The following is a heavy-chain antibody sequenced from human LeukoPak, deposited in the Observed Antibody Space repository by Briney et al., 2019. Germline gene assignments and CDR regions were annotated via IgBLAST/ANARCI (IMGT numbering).Heavy chain of an antibody. Sequence: SETLSLTCTVSGYSISSGYYWGWIRQPPGKGLEWIGSIYHSGSTYYNPSLKSRVTISVDTSKNQFSLKLSSVTAADTAVYYCARVEPGGIDDAFDIWGQGTMVTVS. J-gene: IGHJ3*02. CDR2: IYHSGST. CDR1: GYSISSGYY. CDR3: ARVEPGGIDDAFDI. V-gene: IGHV4-38-2*02. D-gene: IGHD1-14*01.